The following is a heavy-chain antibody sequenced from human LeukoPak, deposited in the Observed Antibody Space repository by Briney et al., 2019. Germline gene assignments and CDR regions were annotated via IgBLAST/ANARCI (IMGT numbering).Heavy chain of an antibody. V-gene: IGHV1-2*02. CDR3: ARDRTYYYDSSGYYSYYYYMDV. CDR1: GYTFTGYY. D-gene: IGHD3-22*01. CDR2: INPNSGST. J-gene: IGHJ6*03. Sequence: ASVKVSCKAPGYTFTGYYMHWVRQAPGQGLEWMGWINPNSGSTNYAQKFQGRVTMTRDTSISTAYMELSSLRSEDTAVYYCARDRTYYYDSSGYYSYYYYMDVWGKGTTVTVSS.